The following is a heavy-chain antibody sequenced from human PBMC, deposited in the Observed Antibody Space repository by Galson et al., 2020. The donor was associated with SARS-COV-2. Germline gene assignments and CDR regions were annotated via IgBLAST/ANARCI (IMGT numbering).Heavy chain of an antibody. CDR1: GFSFSAYA. D-gene: IGHD6-13*01. V-gene: IGHV3-23*01. CDR2: IGGSGDHT. J-gene: IGHJ4*02. Sequence: GGSLRLSCKASGFSFSAYAFSWVRQAPGKGLEWVSNIGGSGDHTDYADSVKGRFTISRDNSRDTVFLHMSDVRAEDSATYFCAKGLYCAVSTCQEKWGQGTLVSVSS. CDR3: AKGLYCAVSTCQEK.